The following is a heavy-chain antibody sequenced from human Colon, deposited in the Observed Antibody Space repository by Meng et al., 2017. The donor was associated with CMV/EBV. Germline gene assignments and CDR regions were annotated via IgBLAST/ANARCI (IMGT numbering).Heavy chain of an antibody. J-gene: IGHJ1*01. D-gene: IGHD1-26*01. CDR1: GYTFTNYG. Sequence: VQLVQSGAEGKKPGASVKVSCKASGYTFTNYGISWVRQAPGQGLEWMGWISAYTGDTYYAQKFQGRVTVTTDTSTSTAYMELRSLRSDDTAVYYCVRESQSGSYIYLQHWGQGTLVTVSS. CDR3: VRESQSGSYIYLQH. CDR2: ISAYTGDT. V-gene: IGHV1-18*01.